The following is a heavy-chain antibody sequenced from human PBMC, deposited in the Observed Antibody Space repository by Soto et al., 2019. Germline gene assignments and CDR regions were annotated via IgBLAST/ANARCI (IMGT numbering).Heavy chain of an antibody. J-gene: IGHJ6*02. D-gene: IGHD4-17*01. V-gene: IGHV3-15*01. CDR1: GFTFSNAW. CDR2: IKSKTDGGTT. Sequence: AGGSLRLSCAASGFTFSNAWMSWVRQAPGKGLEWVGRIKSKTDGGTTDYAAPVKGRFTISRDDSKNTLYLQMNSLKTEDTAVYYCTTDSVGDYVPWDYYYGMDVWGQGTTVTVSS. CDR3: TTDSVGDYVPWDYYYGMDV.